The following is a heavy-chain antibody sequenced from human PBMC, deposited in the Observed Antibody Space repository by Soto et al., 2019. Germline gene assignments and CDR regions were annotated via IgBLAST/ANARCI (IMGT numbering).Heavy chain of an antibody. Sequence: VQLVESGGGVVQPGRSLRLSCAASGFTFSSYAMSWVRQAPGKGLEWVSAISGSGGSTYYADSVKGRFTISRDNSKNTLYLQMNSLRAEDTAVYYCAKDGGYSYGSDYFDYWGQGTLVTVSS. CDR3: AKDGGYSYGSDYFDY. CDR2: ISGSGGST. D-gene: IGHD5-18*01. CDR1: GFTFSSYA. J-gene: IGHJ4*02. V-gene: IGHV3-23*04.